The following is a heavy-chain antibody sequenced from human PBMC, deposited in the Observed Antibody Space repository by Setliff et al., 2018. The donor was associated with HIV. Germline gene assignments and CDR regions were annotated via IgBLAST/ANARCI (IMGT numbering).Heavy chain of an antibody. Sequence: GGSLRLSCAASGFTFSSYSMNWVRQAPGKGLEWVSYISSSSSYTHYADSVKGRFTISRDNVKNSLYLQMNSLRAEDTAVFYCATGAWLFDYWGQGTLVTVSS. CDR1: GFTFSSYS. J-gene: IGHJ4*02. V-gene: IGHV3-21*01. D-gene: IGHD3-10*01. CDR3: ATGAWLFDY. CDR2: ISSSSSYT.